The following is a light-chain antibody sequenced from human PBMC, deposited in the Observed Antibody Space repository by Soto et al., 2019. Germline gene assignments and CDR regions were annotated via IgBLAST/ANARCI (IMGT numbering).Light chain of an antibody. V-gene: IGLV2-14*03. CDR3: LSYTTISTDV. CDR2: DVS. CDR1: SSDVGGYNY. Sequence: QSALTQPASVSGSPGQSITISCTGTSSDVGGYNYVSWYQQHPGKAPKLMISDVSNRPSGVSNRFSASKSGNTASLTISGLQTEDEADYYCLSYTTISTDVFGTGTKLTVL. J-gene: IGLJ1*01.